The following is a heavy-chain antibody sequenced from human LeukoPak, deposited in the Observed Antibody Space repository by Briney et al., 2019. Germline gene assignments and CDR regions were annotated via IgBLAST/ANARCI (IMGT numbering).Heavy chain of an antibody. V-gene: IGHV1-18*01. J-gene: IGHJ4*02. CDR1: GYNFDKFG. D-gene: IGHD1-14*01. CDR3: ARDTPEHLKRYDY. CDR2: INTHNGNT. Sequence: ASVKVSCKASGYNFDKFGIAWVRQAPGQGLEWMGWINTHNGNTKYAQQYQGRVTMTTDTSTSTVYMELRSLRSDDTAVYFCARDTPEHLKRYDYWGQGTQVTVSS.